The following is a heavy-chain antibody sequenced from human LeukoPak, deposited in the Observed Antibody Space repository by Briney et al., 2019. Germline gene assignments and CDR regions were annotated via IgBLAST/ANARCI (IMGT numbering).Heavy chain of an antibody. V-gene: IGHV4-31*03. J-gene: IGHJ4*02. D-gene: IGHD2-15*01. CDR1: GGSFSSGGYY. Sequence: TLSLTCTVSGGSFSSGGYYWSWIRQRPGQGLEWIGYVCYSGSTYYNPSLKSRVTISVDTAKNQFSLKLSSVTAADTAVYYCARVRYCSGGNCYPRIDYWGQGTLVTVSS. CDR3: ARVRYCSGGNCYPRIDY. CDR2: VCYSGST.